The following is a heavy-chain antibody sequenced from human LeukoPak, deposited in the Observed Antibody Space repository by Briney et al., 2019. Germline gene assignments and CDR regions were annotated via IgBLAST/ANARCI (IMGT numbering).Heavy chain of an antibody. CDR2: IYWNDDK. D-gene: IGHD6-19*01. Sequence: SGPTLVNPTQTLTLTCTFSGFSLSTSGVGVGWIRQPPGKALEWLALIYWNDDKHYSPSLKTRLTITKDTSKNQVVLTLASMDPVDTATYYCTYRRVGVAGVGYWGQGILVTVSS. CDR1: GFSLSTSGVG. V-gene: IGHV2-5*01. J-gene: IGHJ4*02. CDR3: TYRRVGVAGVGY.